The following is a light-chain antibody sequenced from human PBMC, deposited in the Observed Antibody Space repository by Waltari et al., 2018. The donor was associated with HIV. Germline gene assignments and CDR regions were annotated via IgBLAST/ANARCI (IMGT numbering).Light chain of an antibody. CDR2: WAS. CDR1: QSVLFSSHNKNY. CDR3: AAWDDSLSGYV. V-gene: IGKV4-1*01. Sequence: DIVLTQSPDSLAVSLGERATINCKSSQSVLFSSHNKNYLAWYQQTPGQPPKLIVYWASTRESGVPDRFSGSKAGTSASLAISGLRSEDEADYYCAAWDDSLSGYVFGTGT. J-gene: IGKJ3*01.